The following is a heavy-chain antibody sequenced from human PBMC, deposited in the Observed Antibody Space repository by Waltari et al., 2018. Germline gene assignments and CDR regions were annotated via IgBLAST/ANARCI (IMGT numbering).Heavy chain of an antibody. CDR2: INHSGST. V-gene: IGHV4-34*01. CDR3: ARAPRRITMIVVAYGMDV. J-gene: IGHJ6*02. D-gene: IGHD3-22*01. CDR1: GGSFSGYY. Sequence: QVQLQQGGAGLLKPSETLSLTCAVYGGSFSGYYWSWIRQPPGKGLEWIGEINHSGSTNYNPSLKSRVTISVDTSKNQFSLKLSSVTAADTDVYYCARAPRRITMIVVAYGMDVWGQGTTVTVSS.